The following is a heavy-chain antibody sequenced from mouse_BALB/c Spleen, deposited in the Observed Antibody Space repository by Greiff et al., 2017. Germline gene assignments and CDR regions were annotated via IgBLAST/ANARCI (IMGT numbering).Heavy chain of an antibody. CDR3: ASQRDRWLLP. CDR1: GYAFSSSW. Sequence: QVQLQQSGPELVKPGASVKISCKASGYAFSSSWMNWVKQRPGQGLEWIGRIYPGDGDTNYNGKFKGKATLTADKSSSTAYMQLSSLTSVDSAVYFCASQRDRWLLPWGQGTLVTVSA. J-gene: IGHJ3*01. V-gene: IGHV1-82*01. D-gene: IGHD2-3*01. CDR2: IYPGDGDT.